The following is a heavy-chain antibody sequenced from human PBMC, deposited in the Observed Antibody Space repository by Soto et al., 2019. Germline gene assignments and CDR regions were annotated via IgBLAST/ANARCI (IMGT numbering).Heavy chain of an antibody. D-gene: IGHD1-26*01. CDR3: ARSRGGATYYGMDV. Sequence: SVKVSFKASGGTFSSYAISWVRQAPGQGLELMGGIIPIFGTANYAQKFQGRVTITAXEXXXXAXMXLXXXXSEXTAVYYCARSRGGATYYGMDVWGQGTTVTVSS. V-gene: IGHV1-69*13. CDR1: GGTFSSYA. J-gene: IGHJ6*02. CDR2: IIPIFGTA.